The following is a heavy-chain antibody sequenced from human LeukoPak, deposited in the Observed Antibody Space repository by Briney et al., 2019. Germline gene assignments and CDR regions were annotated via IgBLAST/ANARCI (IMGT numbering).Heavy chain of an antibody. CDR1: GDTFSSYA. J-gene: IGHJ4*02. CDR2: IIPIFGTA. D-gene: IGHD6-13*01. CDR3: ARAISSSWYEYYFDY. V-gene: IGHV1-69*05. Sequence: ASVKVSCKASGDTFSSYAISWVRQAPGQGLEWMGRIIPIFGTANYAQKFQGRVTITTDESTSTAYMELSSLRSEDTAVYYCARAISSSWYEYYFDYWGQGTLVTVSS.